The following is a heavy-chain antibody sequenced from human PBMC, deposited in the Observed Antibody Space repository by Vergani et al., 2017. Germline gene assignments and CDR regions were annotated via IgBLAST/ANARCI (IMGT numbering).Heavy chain of an antibody. CDR1: GASIRSSNYY. CDR3: ARHSTVEWLVKLGWIDP. J-gene: IGHJ5*02. V-gene: IGHV4-39*01. D-gene: IGHD6-19*01. CDR2: IYYSGST. Sequence: QLQLQESGPGLVKPSATLSLTCSVSGASIRSSNYYWGWIRQPPGKGLELIASIYYSGSTYYNPSLKSRVTISVDTSKHQFSLKLSSVTAADTAVYFCARHSTVEWLVKLGWIDPWGQGILVTVSS.